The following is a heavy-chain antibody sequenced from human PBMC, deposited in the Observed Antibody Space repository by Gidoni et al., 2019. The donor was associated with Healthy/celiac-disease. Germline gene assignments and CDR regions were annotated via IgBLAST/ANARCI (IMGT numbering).Heavy chain of an antibody. V-gene: IGHV4-59*01. CDR1: GGPISSYY. CDR3: ARLQSSYDLDSRLDY. CDR2: IYYSGST. D-gene: IGHD5-12*01. Sequence: QVQLQESGPGLVKPSETLSLTCTVSGGPISSYYWSWIRHPPGKGLEWIGYIYYSGSTNYNPSLKSRVTISVDTSKNQFSLKLSSVTAADTAVYYCARLQSSYDLDSRLDYWGQGTLVTVSS. J-gene: IGHJ4*02.